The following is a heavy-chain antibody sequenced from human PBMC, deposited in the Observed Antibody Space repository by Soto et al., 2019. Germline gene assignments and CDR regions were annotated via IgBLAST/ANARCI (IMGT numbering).Heavy chain of an antibody. CDR2: IYHSGST. D-gene: IGHD5-18*01. J-gene: IGHJ6*02. Sequence: PSETLSLTCAVSGGSICISIWCVWVRQHPGKGLEWIGEIYHSGSTNYNPSLKSRVTISVDKSKNQFSLKLSSVTAADTAVYYCANGGYSYGGRYYGMDVWGQGTTVTVSS. CDR3: ANGGYSYGGRYYGMDV. CDR1: GGSICISIW. V-gene: IGHV4-4*02.